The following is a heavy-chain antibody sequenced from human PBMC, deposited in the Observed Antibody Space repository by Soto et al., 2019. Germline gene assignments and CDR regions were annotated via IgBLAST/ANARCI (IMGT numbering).Heavy chain of an antibody. CDR2: IYYSGNT. D-gene: IGHD6-19*01. V-gene: IGHV4-39*07. CDR3: ASQSIAVAGNDY. J-gene: IGHJ4*02. Sequence: SETLSLTCTVSGGSISSSSYYWGWIRQPPGKGLEWIGNIYYSGNTNYNPSLKSRVTISVDTSKNQFSLKLSSVTAADTAVYYCASQSIAVAGNDYWGQGTLVTVSS. CDR1: GGSISSSSYY.